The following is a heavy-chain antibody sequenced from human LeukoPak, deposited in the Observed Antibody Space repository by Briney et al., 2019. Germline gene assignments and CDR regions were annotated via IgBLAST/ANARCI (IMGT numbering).Heavy chain of an antibody. D-gene: IGHD1-26*01. CDR1: GGSISSYY. V-gene: IGHV4-4*09. J-gene: IGHJ4*02. Sequence: SETLSLTCTVSGGSISSYYWSWIRRPPGKGLEWIGYIYTSGSTNYNPSLKSRVTISVDTSKNQFSLKLSSVTAADRAVYYCARINGGGSYRHFDYWGQGTLVTVSS. CDR2: IYTSGST. CDR3: ARINGGGSYRHFDY.